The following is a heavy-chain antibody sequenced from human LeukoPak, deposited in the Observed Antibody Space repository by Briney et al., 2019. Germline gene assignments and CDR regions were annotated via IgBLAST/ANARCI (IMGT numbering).Heavy chain of an antibody. CDR2: INPSGGST. Sequence: ASVKVSCKASGYTFTSYYMHWVRQAPGQGLEWMGIINPSGGSTSYAQKFQGRVTMTRDTSTSTVYMKLSSLRSEDTAVYYCARPYGDQEGGVGAFDIWGQGTMVTVSS. D-gene: IGHD4-17*01. V-gene: IGHV1-46*01. CDR3: ARPYGDQEGGVGAFDI. J-gene: IGHJ3*02. CDR1: GYTFTSYY.